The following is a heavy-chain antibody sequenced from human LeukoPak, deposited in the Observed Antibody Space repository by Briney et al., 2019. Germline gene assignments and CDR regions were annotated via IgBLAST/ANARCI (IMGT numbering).Heavy chain of an antibody. CDR3: TSWGDTTAEYFQR. D-gene: IGHD2-21*02. CDR2: INPDGRDT. V-gene: IGHV3-7*01. Sequence: GGSLRLSCAASGFTFNSYAMNWVRQAPGKGLEWVAHINPDGRDTYYVDSVKGRFTISRDNAQNSMYLQMNSLRVEDTAVYYCTSWGDTTAEYFQRWGQGTLVTVSS. J-gene: IGHJ1*01. CDR1: GFTFNSYA.